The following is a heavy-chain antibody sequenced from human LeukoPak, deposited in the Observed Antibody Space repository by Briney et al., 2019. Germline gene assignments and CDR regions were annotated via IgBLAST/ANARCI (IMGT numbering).Heavy chain of an antibody. CDR3: TKSPYYYYMDV. Sequence: GGSLRLSCAASGFTFSSYGMHWVRQAPGKGLEWGAVISYDGSNKYYADSVKGRFTISRDNSKNTLYLQMSSLRVDDTAVYYCTKSPYYYYMDVWGKGTSVTVSS. CDR1: GFTFSSYG. J-gene: IGHJ6*03. V-gene: IGHV3-30*18. CDR2: ISYDGSNK.